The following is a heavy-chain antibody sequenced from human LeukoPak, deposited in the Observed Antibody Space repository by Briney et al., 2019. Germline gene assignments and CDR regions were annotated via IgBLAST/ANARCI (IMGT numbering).Heavy chain of an antibody. D-gene: IGHD3-22*01. V-gene: IGHV3-23*01. Sequence: GRSLRLSCAASGFTFSSYAMSWVRQAPGKGLEWVSAISGSGGSTYYADSVKGRFTISRDNSKNTLYLQMNSLRAEDMAVYYCATHSSGYSFDAFDIWGQGTMVTVSS. CDR2: ISGSGGST. J-gene: IGHJ3*02. CDR1: GFTFSSYA. CDR3: ATHSSGYSFDAFDI.